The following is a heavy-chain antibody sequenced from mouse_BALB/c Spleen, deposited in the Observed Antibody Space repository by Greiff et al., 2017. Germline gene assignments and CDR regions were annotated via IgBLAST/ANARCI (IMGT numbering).Heavy chain of an antibody. J-gene: IGHJ4*01. CDR3: AREGDYGYDGYAMDY. Sequence: VQLQQSGPELVKPGASVKLSCKTSGYTFTEYTMHWVKQSHGKSLEWIGGINPNNGGTSYNQKFKGKATLTVDKSSSTAYMELRSLTSEDSAVYYCAREGDYGYDGYAMDYWGQGTSVTVSS. V-gene: IGHV1-18*01. CDR2: INPNNGGT. D-gene: IGHD2-2*01. CDR1: GYTFTEYT.